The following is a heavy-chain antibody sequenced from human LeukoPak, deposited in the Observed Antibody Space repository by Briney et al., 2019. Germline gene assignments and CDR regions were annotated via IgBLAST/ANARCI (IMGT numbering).Heavy chain of an antibody. CDR3: AKGPSLQVIAVAGSHYFDY. CDR2: NSSSSSYI. CDR1: GFTFSTYS. Sequence: PGGSLRLSCAASGFTFSTYSMNWVRQAPGNGLEWVSSNSSSSSYIYYADSVTGRFTISRDNSKNTLYLQMNSLRAEDTAVYYCAKGPSLQVIAVAGSHYFDYWGQGTLVTVSS. J-gene: IGHJ4*02. V-gene: IGHV3-21*04. D-gene: IGHD6-19*01.